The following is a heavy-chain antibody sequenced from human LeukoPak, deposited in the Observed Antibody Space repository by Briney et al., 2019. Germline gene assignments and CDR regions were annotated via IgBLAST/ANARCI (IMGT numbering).Heavy chain of an antibody. J-gene: IGHJ4*02. CDR2: ISTNGGST. CDR3: ARWGSTSCYDY. Sequence: PGGSLRLSCAASGXTVSNNYMSWVRQAPGKGLEYVSAISTNGGSTYYANSVEGRFTISRDNSKNTLYLQMGSVRAEDMAVYYCARWGSTSCYDYWGQGTLVTVSS. CDR1: GXTVSNNY. D-gene: IGHD2-2*01. V-gene: IGHV3-64*01.